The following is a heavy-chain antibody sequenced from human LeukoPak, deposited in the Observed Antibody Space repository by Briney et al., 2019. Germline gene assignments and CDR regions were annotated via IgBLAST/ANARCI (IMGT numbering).Heavy chain of an antibody. D-gene: IGHD3-22*01. Sequence: ASVKDSCKASGGTFSSYAISWVRQAPGQGLEWMGGIIPIFGTANYAQKFQGRVTITADESTSTAYMELSSLRSEDTAVYYCARADSSDYYNPPPQYWGQGTLVTVSS. J-gene: IGHJ4*02. CDR1: GGTFSSYA. CDR3: ARADSSDYYNPPPQY. CDR2: IIPIFGTA. V-gene: IGHV1-69*13.